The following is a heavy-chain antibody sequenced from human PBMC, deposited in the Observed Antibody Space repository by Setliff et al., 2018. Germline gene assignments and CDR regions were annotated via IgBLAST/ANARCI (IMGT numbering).Heavy chain of an antibody. Sequence: PSETLSLTCTVSGGSISSGGYYWSWIRQHPGKGLEWIGYIYYTGSTYYNPSLKSRLEMSVDTSKREFALRLSSVTAADTAVYYCARTSTYVLGSGSYWDRWFDPWSQGTLVTVSS. CDR2: IYYTGST. D-gene: IGHD3-10*01. CDR1: GGSISSGGYY. V-gene: IGHV4-31*03. CDR3: ARTSTYVLGSGSYWDRWFDP. J-gene: IGHJ5*02.